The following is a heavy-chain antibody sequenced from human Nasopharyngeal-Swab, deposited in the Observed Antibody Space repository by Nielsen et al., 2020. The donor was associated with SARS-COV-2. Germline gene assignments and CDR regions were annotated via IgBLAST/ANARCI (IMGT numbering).Heavy chain of an antibody. J-gene: IGHJ4*02. D-gene: IGHD3-10*01. CDR3: ARGRASITY. V-gene: IGHV4-39*01. CDR1: GGSISSIPFY. CDR2: VYYGGRT. Sequence: SEPLSLTCTVSGGSISSIPFYWSWVRQSPGKGLEWIATVYYGGRTYYHPSLKSRVTLSVDSSNNQFSLKLTSVSAADSAVYYCARGRASITYWGQGTLVTVSS.